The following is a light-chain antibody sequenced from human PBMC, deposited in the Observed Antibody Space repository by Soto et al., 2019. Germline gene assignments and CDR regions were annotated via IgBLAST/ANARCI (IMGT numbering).Light chain of an antibody. J-gene: IGKJ5*01. Sequence: DRQITQSRYCLSASIGGRVTITCQASQNITNNLSWYQQKPGKAPKLLIYDASDLETGVPSRFSVSGCGAGFTFPISRLPHVAFATYYCEQYETVALTCGRGTRLEIK. CDR3: EQYETVALT. CDR1: QNITNN. V-gene: IGKV1-33*01. CDR2: DAS.